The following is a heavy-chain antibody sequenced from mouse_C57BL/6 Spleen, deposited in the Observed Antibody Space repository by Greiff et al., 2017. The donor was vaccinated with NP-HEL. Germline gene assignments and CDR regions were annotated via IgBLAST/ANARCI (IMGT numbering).Heavy chain of an antibody. J-gene: IGHJ1*03. V-gene: IGHV1-80*01. Sequence: VQLVESGAELVKPGASVKISCKASGYAFSSYWMNWVKQRPGKGLEWIGQIYPGDGDTNYNGKFKGKATLTADKSSSTAYMQLSSLTSEDSAVYFCARSIYYDLWYFDVWGTGTTVTVSS. CDR1: GYAFSSYW. CDR2: IYPGDGDT. D-gene: IGHD2-4*01. CDR3: ARSIYYDLWYFDV.